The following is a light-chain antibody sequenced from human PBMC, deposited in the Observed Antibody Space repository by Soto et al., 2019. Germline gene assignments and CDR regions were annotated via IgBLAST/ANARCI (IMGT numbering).Light chain of an antibody. CDR3: ISYTSSSTLV. Sequence: QSALTQPASVSGSPGQSITISCTGTSSDVGGYNYVSWYQHQPGKAPKLMFYGVNNRPSGVSNRFSASKSGNTASLTISGLQAEDEADYYCISYTSSSTLVFGGGTKVTVL. J-gene: IGLJ2*01. V-gene: IGLV2-14*03. CDR2: GVN. CDR1: SSDVGGYNY.